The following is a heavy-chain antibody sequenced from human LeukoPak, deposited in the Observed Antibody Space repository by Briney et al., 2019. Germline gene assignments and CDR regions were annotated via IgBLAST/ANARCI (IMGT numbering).Heavy chain of an antibody. D-gene: IGHD5-18*01. CDR2: IIPILGIA. CDR1: GYTFTSYD. CDR3: ARDLFNVDTAMALTPGDY. Sequence: EASVKVSCKASGYTFTSYDINWVRQATGQGLEWMGRIIPILGIANYAQKFQGRVTITADKSTSTAYMELSSLRSEDTAVYYCARDLFNVDTAMALTPGDYWGQGTLVTVSS. J-gene: IGHJ4*02. V-gene: IGHV1-69*04.